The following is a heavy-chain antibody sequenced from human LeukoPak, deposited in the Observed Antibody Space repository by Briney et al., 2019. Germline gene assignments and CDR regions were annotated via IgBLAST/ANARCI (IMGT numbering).Heavy chain of an antibody. V-gene: IGHV3-23*01. CDR3: AKEYGYTYGEFDY. CDR1: GFTFSSSA. D-gene: IGHD5-18*01. Sequence: GSLRLSCAASGFTFSSSAMSWVRQAPGKGLEWVSSISGSGSGGSTYYADSVKGRFTISRDNSKNTLYLQMNSLRAEDTAVYYCAKEYGYTYGEFDYWGQGTLVTVSS. J-gene: IGHJ4*02. CDR2: ISGSGSGGST.